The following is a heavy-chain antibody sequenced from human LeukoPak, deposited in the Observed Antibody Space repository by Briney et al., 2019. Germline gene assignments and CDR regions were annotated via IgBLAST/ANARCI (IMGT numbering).Heavy chain of an antibody. CDR2: INPNSGGT. J-gene: IGHJ3*02. CDR1: GYTFTGYY. D-gene: IGHD3-22*01. CDR3: ARPAPYYYDSSGYFDAFDI. V-gene: IGHV1-2*02. Sequence: ASVKVSCKASGYTFTGYYMHWVRQAPGQGLEWMGWINPNSGGTNYAQKFQGRVTMTRDTSISTAYMEQSGLRSDDTAVYYCARPAPYYYDSSGYFDAFDIWGQGTMVTVSS.